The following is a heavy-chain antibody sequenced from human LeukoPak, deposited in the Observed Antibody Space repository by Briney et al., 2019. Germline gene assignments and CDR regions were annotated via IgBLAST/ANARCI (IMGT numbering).Heavy chain of an antibody. J-gene: IGHJ4*02. Sequence: GGSLKLSCAASGFTVSSNYMSWVRQAPGKGLEWVSVIYSSGSTYYADSVKGRFTISRDNSKNTLYLQMNSLRTEDTAVYYCFAGYYDSSGSYFDYWGQGTLVTVSS. D-gene: IGHD3-22*01. CDR2: IYSSGST. V-gene: IGHV3-66*03. CDR1: GFTVSSNY. CDR3: FAGYYDSSGSYFDY.